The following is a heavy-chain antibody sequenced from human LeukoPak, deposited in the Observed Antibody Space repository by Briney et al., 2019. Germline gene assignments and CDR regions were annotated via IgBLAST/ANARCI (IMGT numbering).Heavy chain of an antibody. D-gene: IGHD3-16*02. CDR2: FSHNVGT. V-gene: IGHV4-39*07. J-gene: IGHJ4*01. CDR3: ARSGYYDYVWGSYRPYYFDY. Sequence: SETLSLTCTVSGGSISSSGYYWGWIRQPPGMGLEWIGSFSHNVGTYYNPSLKSRVTISVDRSKNQFSLKLSSVTAADTAVYYCARSGYYDYVWGSYRPYYFDYWGQGTLVTVSS. CDR1: GGSISSSGYY.